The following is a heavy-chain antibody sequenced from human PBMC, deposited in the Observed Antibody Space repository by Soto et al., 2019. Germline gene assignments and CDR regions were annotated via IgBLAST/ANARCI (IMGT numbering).Heavy chain of an antibody. CDR3: AKSAGGSVWQWLIADY. D-gene: IGHD6-19*01. CDR2: ISGSGGNT. V-gene: IGHV3-23*01. CDR1: GFTFSSYA. J-gene: IGHJ4*02. Sequence: EVQLLESGGGLVQPGGSLRLSCAASGFTFSSYAMSWVRQAPGQGLEWVSTISGSGGNTYYADSVKGRFTISRDNSKNTLYLQMNSLRAEDTSLYYCAKSAGGSVWQWLIADYWGQGTLGTVSS.